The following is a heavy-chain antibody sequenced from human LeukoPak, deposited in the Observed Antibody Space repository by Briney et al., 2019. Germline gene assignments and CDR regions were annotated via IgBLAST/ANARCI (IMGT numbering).Heavy chain of an antibody. V-gene: IGHV1-2*06. CDR3: ARDYCSSTSCLFDY. CDR2: INPNSGDT. Sequence: ASVKVSCKGSGYTFTGYHIHWVRQAPGQGLEWMGRINPNSGDTNYAQKFQGRVTMTRDTSISTAYMELSRLRSDDTAVYYCARDYCSSTSCLFDYWGQGTLVTVSS. J-gene: IGHJ4*02. CDR1: GYTFTGYH. D-gene: IGHD2-2*01.